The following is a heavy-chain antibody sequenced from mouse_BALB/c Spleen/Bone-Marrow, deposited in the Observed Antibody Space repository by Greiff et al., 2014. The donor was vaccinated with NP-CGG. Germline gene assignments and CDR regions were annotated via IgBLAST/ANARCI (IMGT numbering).Heavy chain of an antibody. D-gene: IGHD2-2*01. CDR2: INPYNDGT. J-gene: IGHJ1*01. CDR3: ARSLYGYDWHFDV. Sequence: EVQLQQSGPELVKPGASVKMSCKASGYTFTSYVMHWVKQKPGQGLEWIGNINPYNDGTKYNEKFKGKATLTSDKSSSTAFMELSSLTSEDSAAYYCARSLYGYDWHFDVWGAGTTVTVSS. V-gene: IGHV1-14*01. CDR1: GYTFTSYV.